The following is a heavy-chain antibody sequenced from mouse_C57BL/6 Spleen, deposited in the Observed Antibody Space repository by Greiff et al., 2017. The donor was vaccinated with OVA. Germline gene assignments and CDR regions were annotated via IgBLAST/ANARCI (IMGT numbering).Heavy chain of an antibody. V-gene: IGHV1-26*01. CDR3: ARSVGGLGLFDY. Sequence: EVQLQQSGPELVKPGASVKISCKASGYTFTDYYMNWVKQSHGKSLEWIGDINPNNGGTSYNQKFKGKATLTVDKSSSTAYMELRSLTSEDSAVYYCARSVGGLGLFDYWGQGTTLTVSS. CDR1: GYTFTDYY. D-gene: IGHD4-1*01. J-gene: IGHJ2*01. CDR2: INPNNGGT.